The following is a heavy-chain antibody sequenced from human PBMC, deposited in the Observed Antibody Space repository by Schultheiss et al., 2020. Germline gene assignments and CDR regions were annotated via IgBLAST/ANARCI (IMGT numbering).Heavy chain of an antibody. CDR2: INPNSGGT. J-gene: IGHJ6*02. V-gene: IGHV1-2*02. Sequence: AAVKVSCKASGGTFTGYYMHWVRQAPGQGLEGMGWINPNSGGTNYAQKFQGRVTMTRDTSISTAYMELSSLRSEDTAVYYCANLPWIQLWDYGMDVWGQGTGVT. CDR3: ANLPWIQLWDYGMDV. D-gene: IGHD5-18*01. CDR1: GGTFTGYY.